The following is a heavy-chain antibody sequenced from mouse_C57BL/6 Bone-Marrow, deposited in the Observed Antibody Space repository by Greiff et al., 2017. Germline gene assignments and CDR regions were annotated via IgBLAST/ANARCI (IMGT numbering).Heavy chain of an antibody. CDR1: GYTFTSYW. V-gene: IGHV1-69*01. Sequence: VQLQQPGAELVMPGASVKLSCKASGYTFTSYWMHWVKQRPGQGLEWIGEIDPSDSYTNYNQKFKGKSTLTVDKSSSTAYMQLSSLTSEDSAVYDCARDYCSSSCDYWDQGNSLTVSS. J-gene: IGHJ2*03. CDR2: IDPSDSYT. D-gene: IGHD1-1*01. CDR3: ARDYCSSSCDY.